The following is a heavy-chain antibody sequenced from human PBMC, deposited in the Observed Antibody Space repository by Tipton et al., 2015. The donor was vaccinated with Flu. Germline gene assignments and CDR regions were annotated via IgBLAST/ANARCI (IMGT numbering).Heavy chain of an antibody. CDR1: GFTFSSYE. D-gene: IGHD6-19*01. Sequence: SLRLSCAASGFTFSSYEMNWVRQTPGKGLEWVSYISSSGSTIYYADSVKGRFTISRDNAKNSPYLQMNSLRAEDTAVYYCARVIAVAGKGAFDIWGQGTMVTVSS. J-gene: IGHJ3*02. CDR3: ARVIAVAGKGAFDI. V-gene: IGHV3-48*03. CDR2: ISSSGSTI.